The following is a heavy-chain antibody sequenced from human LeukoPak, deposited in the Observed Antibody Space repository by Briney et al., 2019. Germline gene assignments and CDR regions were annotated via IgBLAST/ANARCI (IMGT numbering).Heavy chain of an antibody. CDR2: IYHSGST. Sequence: SETLSLTCTVSGYSISSGYYWGWIRQPLGKGLEWIGSIYHSGSTYYNPSLKSRVTISVDTSKNQFSLKLSSVTAADTAVYYCARDRRYYDSSGLTNWGQGTLVTVSS. D-gene: IGHD3-22*01. CDR1: GYSISSGYY. CDR3: ARDRRYYDSSGLTN. J-gene: IGHJ4*02. V-gene: IGHV4-38-2*02.